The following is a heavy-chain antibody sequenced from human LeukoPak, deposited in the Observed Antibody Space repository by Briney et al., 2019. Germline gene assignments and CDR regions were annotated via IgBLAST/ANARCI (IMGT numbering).Heavy chain of an antibody. CDR3: GSSDYPTLFDY. CDR2: IYSGGST. D-gene: IGHD3-22*01. V-gene: IGHV3-66*01. J-gene: IGHJ4*02. CDR1: GFTVSSNY. Sequence: GGSLRLSCAASGFTVSSNYMSWVRQAPGKGLEWVSVIYSGGSTYYADSVKGRFTISRDNSRNTLYLQMNSLRAEDTAVYYCGSSDYPTLFDYWGQGTLVTVSS.